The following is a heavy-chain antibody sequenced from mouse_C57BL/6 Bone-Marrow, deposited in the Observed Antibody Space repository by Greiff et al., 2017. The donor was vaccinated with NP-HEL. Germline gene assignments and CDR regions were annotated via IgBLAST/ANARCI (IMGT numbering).Heavy chain of an antibody. V-gene: IGHV1-19*01. CDR3: ALLDGSSYDWYFDV. CDR2: INPYNGGT. J-gene: IGHJ1*03. CDR1: GYTFTDYY. Sequence: VQLQQSGPVLVKPGASVKMSCKASGYTFTDYYMNWVKQSHGKSLEWIGVINPYNGGTSYNQKFKGKATLTVDKSSSTAYMELNSLTSEYSAVYYCALLDGSSYDWYFDVWGTGTTVTVSS. D-gene: IGHD1-1*01.